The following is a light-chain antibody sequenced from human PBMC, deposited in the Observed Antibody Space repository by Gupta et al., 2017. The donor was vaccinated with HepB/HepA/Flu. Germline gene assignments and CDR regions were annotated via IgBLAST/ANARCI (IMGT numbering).Light chain of an antibody. CDR2: DVS. J-gene: IGLJ1*01. Sequence: QSALTQPASVSGSPGQSITISCTGTSSDVGGYNYVSWYQQHPGKAPKLMSYDVSNRPSGVSNRFSGSKSGNTASLTISGLQAEDEADYYCSSYTSSSTLRVFGTGTKVNGL. V-gene: IGLV2-14*03. CDR1: SSDVGGYNY. CDR3: SSYTSSSTLRV.